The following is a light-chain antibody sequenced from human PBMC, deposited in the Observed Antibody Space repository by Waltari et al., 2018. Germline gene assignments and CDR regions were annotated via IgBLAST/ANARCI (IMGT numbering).Light chain of an antibody. J-gene: IGLJ1*01. CDR1: NSDIGAYNY. Sequence: SALTQPRSVSGSPGQSVTISCTGSNSDIGAYNYVSWYQQHPGRAPKLMIYAVNKRPSGVPRRVSGSKSGNTASLTISGLQAEDETDYYCSSYAGGSLFVFGDGTKVTVL. V-gene: IGLV2-11*01. CDR2: AVN. CDR3: SSYAGGSLFV.